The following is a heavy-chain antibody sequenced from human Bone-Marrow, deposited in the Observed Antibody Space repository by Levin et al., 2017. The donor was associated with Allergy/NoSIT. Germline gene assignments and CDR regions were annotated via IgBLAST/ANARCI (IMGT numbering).Heavy chain of an antibody. D-gene: IGHD1-1*01. Sequence: ASVKVSCKASGYTFTSYYLHWMRQAPGQGLEWMGIINPRGGSTTYAQRFQGRVTMTSDTSTSTVYMELSSPKFEDTAVYYCARDLSGGLPDAFEIWGQGTIVTVSS. CDR1: GYTFTSYY. CDR3: ARDLSGGLPDAFEI. V-gene: IGHV1-46*01. J-gene: IGHJ3*02. CDR2: INPRGGST.